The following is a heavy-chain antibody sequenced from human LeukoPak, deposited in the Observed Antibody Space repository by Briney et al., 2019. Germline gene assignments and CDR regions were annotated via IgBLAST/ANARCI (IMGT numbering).Heavy chain of an antibody. CDR1: GFTVSSDY. CDR3: VRGLGSGTYTDYYMDV. D-gene: IGHD3-10*01. CDR2: IYSGGST. J-gene: IGHJ6*03. V-gene: IGHV3-53*01. Sequence: PGGSLRLSCAASGFTVSSDYMSWVRQAPGKGLEWVSIIYSGGSTYYADSVKGRFTISRDDSKNTLYLQMNSLRAEGTAVYYCVRGLGSGTYTDYYMDVWGKGTTVTVSS.